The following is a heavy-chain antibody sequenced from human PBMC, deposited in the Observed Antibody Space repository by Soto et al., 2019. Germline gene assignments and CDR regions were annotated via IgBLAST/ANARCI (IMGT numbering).Heavy chain of an antibody. J-gene: IGHJ3*02. D-gene: IGHD1-20*01. CDR3: ANYGYNDAFDI. V-gene: IGHV4-39*01. CDR1: GGSIGSSSYY. Sequence: PSETLSLTCTVSGGSIGSSSYYWGWIRQPPGKGLEWIGSIYDRGSTYSNPSLKSRLTTSLDTSKNQFSLKLTSVTAADTAVYYCANYGYNDAFDIWGQGTMVTVSS. CDR2: IYDRGST.